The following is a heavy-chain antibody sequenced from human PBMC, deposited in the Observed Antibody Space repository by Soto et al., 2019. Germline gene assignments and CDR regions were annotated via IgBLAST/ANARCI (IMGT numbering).Heavy chain of an antibody. J-gene: IGHJ4*02. Sequence: GGSLRLSCAASGFTFSSYAMHWVSQAPGKGLEWVAVISYDGSNKYYADSVKGRFTISRDNSKNSLYLQMNSLRAEDTAVYYCASVALLMGPFDYWGQGTLVTVSS. D-gene: IGHD2-8*01. CDR1: GFTFSSYA. CDR2: ISYDGSNK. V-gene: IGHV3-30-3*01. CDR3: ASVALLMGPFDY.